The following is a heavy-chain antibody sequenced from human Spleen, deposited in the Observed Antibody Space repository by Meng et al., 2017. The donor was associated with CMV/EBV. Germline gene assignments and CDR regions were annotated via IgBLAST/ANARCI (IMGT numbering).Heavy chain of an antibody. CDR2: INSDGSST. J-gene: IGHJ5*02. CDR3: ARAGRYSYRAFDP. V-gene: IGHV3-74*01. CDR1: GFTFSSYS. Sequence: GESLKISCAASGFTFSSYSMKWVRQAPGKGLVWVSRINSDGSSTTYADSVKGRFTISRDNAKNTLYLQMNSLRAEDTAVYYCARAGRYSYRAFDPWGQGTLVTVSS. D-gene: IGHD3-10*01.